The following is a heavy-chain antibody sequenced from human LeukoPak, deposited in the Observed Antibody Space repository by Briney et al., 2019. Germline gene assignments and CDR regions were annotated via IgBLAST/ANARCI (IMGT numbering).Heavy chain of an antibody. Sequence: SGTLSLTCAVSGGSISSSNWWSWVRQPPGKGLEWIGEIYHSGSTNYNPSLKSRVTISVDKSKNQFSLKLSSGTAADTAVYYCARAPYDFWSGYYRAGYFDLWGRGTLVTVSS. V-gene: IGHV4-4*02. CDR3: ARAPYDFWSGYYRAGYFDL. CDR1: GGSISSSNW. CDR2: IYHSGST. D-gene: IGHD3-3*01. J-gene: IGHJ2*01.